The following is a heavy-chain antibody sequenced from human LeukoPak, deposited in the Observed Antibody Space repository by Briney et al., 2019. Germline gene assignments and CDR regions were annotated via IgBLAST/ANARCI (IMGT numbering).Heavy chain of an antibody. Sequence: KPSETLSLTCTVSGGSISSYYWSWIRQPPGKGLEWIGYIYYSGSTNYNPSLKSRVTISVDTSKNQFSLKLSSVTAADTAVYYCAREVVTVRYFDLWGRGTLVTVSS. V-gene: IGHV4-59*01. CDR2: IYYSGST. D-gene: IGHD4-23*01. CDR3: AREVVTVRYFDL. CDR1: GGSISSYY. J-gene: IGHJ2*01.